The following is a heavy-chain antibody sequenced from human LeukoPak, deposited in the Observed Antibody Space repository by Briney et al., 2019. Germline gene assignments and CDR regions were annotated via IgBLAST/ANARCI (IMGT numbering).Heavy chain of an antibody. V-gene: IGHV1-18*01. CDR3: ARGALFGVVPLPFDY. Sequence: ASVKVSCKASGYTFTSYGISWVRQAPGQGLEWMGWISAYNGNTNYAQKLQGRVTMTTDTSTSTAYMELRSLRSDDTAVYYCARGALFGVVPLPFDYWAREPWSQSPQ. D-gene: IGHD3-3*01. CDR2: ISAYNGNT. J-gene: IGHJ4*02. CDR1: GYTFTSYG.